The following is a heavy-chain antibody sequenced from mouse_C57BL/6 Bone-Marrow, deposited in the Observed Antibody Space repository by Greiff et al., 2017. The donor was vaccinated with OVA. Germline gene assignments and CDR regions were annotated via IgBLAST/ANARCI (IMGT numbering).Heavy chain of an antibody. CDR3: ARWGGYYLDY. D-gene: IGHD1-1*02. CDR2: INPSTGGT. V-gene: IGHV1-42*01. CDR1: GYSFTGYY. J-gene: IGHJ2*01. Sequence: VQLQQSGPELVKPGASVKISCKASGYSFTGYYMNWVKQSPEKSLEWIGEINPSTGGTTYNQKFKAKATLTVDKSSSTAYMQLKSLTSEDSAVSYCARWGGYYLDYWGQGTTLTVSS.